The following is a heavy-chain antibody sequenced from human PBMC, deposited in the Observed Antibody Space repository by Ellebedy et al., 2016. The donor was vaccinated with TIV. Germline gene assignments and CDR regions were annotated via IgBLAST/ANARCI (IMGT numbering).Heavy chain of an antibody. J-gene: IGHJ6*03. Sequence: GSLRLSXAVYGGSFSGYYWSWIRQPPGKGLEWIGYIYYSGSTNYNPSLKSRVTISVDTSKNQFSLKLSSVTAADTAVYYCARVDTAMVTIYYYYYMDVWGKGTTVTVSS. CDR2: IYYSGST. CDR1: GGSFSGYY. V-gene: IGHV4-59*01. D-gene: IGHD5-18*01. CDR3: ARVDTAMVTIYYYYYMDV.